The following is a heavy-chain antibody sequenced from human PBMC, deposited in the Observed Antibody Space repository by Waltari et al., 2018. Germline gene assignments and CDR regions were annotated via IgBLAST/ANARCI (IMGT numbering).Heavy chain of an antibody. V-gene: IGHV3-23*01. CDR1: GFNFISYA. D-gene: IGHD3-22*01. CDR3: ARHLYSIDYLELGN. J-gene: IGHJ4*02. CDR2: IRDSGGTT. Sequence: EVHLLESGGGLAQPGGSLRLSCAASGFNFISYAMSWVRQAPGKGRGWVLGIRDSGGTTKYADSVKGRFTVSRDNSKNTVFLQLNSLRAEDTAIYYCARHLYSIDYLELGNWGQGTLVTVSS.